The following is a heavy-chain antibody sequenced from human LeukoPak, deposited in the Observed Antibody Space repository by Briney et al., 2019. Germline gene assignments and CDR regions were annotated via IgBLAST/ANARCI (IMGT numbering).Heavy chain of an antibody. Sequence: PSETLSLTCTVSGGSIRSSSYHWGWIRQPPGKGLEWIGSISYSGSTYYKSSLKSRVTISIDTSKNQFSLKLSSVTAADTAVYYCARVGYSSTKSDYWGQGTLVTVSS. CDR2: ISYSGST. CDR3: ARVGYSSTKSDY. V-gene: IGHV4-39*07. D-gene: IGHD6-13*01. CDR1: GGSIRSSSYH. J-gene: IGHJ4*02.